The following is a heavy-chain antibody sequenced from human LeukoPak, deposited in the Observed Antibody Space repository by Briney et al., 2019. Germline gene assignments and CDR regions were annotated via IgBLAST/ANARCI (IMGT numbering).Heavy chain of an antibody. V-gene: IGHV4-61*01. CDR1: GASVSSGSYS. Sequence: PSETLSLTCTVSGASVSSGSYSWNWIRQPPGKGLEWIGYIYYSGSTNYNPSLQSRVTISVDTSKNQFSLKLSSVTAADTAVYYCARDSSGWTHYFDHWGQGTLVTVSS. J-gene: IGHJ4*02. CDR2: IYYSGST. CDR3: ARDSSGWTHYFDH. D-gene: IGHD6-19*01.